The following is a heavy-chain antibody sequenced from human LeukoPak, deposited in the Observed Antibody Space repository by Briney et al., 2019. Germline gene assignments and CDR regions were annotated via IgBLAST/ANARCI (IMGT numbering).Heavy chain of an antibody. CDR3: ARHGHCTNGVCYSNYYYYMDV. D-gene: IGHD2-8*01. J-gene: IGHJ6*03. CDR2: IYPDDSDT. CDR1: GYSLTSYW. Sequence: GESLKISCKGSGYSLTSYWIGWVRQMPGKGLEWMGIIYPDDSDTRYSPSFEGQVIISVDKSISTAHLQWSSLKASDTATYYCARHGHCTNGVCYSNYYYYMDVWGKGTTVTVSS. V-gene: IGHV5-51*01.